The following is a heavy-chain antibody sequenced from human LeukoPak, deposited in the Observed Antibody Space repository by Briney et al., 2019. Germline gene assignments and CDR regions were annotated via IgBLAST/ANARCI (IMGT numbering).Heavy chain of an antibody. CDR2: IIPIFGTA. V-gene: IGHV1-69*13. CDR1: GGTFSSYA. Sequence: ASVKVPCKASGGTFSSYAISWVRQAPGQGLEWMGGIIPIFGTANYAQKFQGRVTITADESTSTAYMELSSLRSEDTAVYYCARSYYDSSGYQLWGQGTLVTVSS. J-gene: IGHJ4*02. D-gene: IGHD3-22*01. CDR3: ARSYYDSSGYQL.